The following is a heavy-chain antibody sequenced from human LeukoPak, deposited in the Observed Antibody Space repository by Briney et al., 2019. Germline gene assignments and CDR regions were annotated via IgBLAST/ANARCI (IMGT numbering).Heavy chain of an antibody. V-gene: IGHV3-7*01. J-gene: IGHJ4*02. CDR2: IKQDGSEK. CDR3: ARGRECSGTGCYLPGIY. CDR1: GYIFSTYW. D-gene: IGHD2-2*01. Sequence: PGGSLRLSCVGSGYIFSTYWMNWVRQAPGKGLEWVANIKQDGSEKYHVDSVKGRFTISRDNAKNSLYLQKDSLRVEDTAVYYCARGRECSGTGCYLPGIYWGQGILVTVSS.